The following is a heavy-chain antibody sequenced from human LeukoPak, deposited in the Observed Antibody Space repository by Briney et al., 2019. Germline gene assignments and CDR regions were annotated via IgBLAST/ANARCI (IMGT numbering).Heavy chain of an antibody. D-gene: IGHD3-10*01. CDR1: GLTFDNYA. V-gene: IGHV3-64*01. CDR3: ARTYSYGAGTYSSFGY. CDR2: LSPNGDST. J-gene: IGHJ4*02. Sequence: SGESLRLSCAAFGLTFDNYALHWVRQAPGQELEYVSWLSPNGDSTYYENSVKGRFTISRDNPQHTLFLQMGSLRVEDTAVYYCARTYSYGAGTYSSFGYWGQGTLVTVSP.